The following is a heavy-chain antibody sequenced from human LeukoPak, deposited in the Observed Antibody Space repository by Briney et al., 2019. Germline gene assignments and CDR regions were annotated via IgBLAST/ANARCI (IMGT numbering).Heavy chain of an antibody. CDR1: GGSISTYH. CDR2: IYTSGST. D-gene: IGHD3-3*01. CDR3: ARTRSLYDFWSGYYTLDY. J-gene: IGHJ4*02. Sequence: PSETLSLTCTISGGSISTYHWSWIRQPAGKGLEWIGRIYTSGSTDYNPSLKTRVTMSVDTSKNQFSLNLNSVTAADTAVYYCARTRSLYDFWSGYYTLDYWGQGTLVTVSS. V-gene: IGHV4-4*07.